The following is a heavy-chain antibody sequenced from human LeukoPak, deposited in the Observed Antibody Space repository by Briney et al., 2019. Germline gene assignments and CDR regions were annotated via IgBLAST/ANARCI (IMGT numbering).Heavy chain of an antibody. CDR2: IYSGGST. V-gene: IGHV3-53*01. CDR1: GFTVSSNY. CDR3: ARQTTVATDF. D-gene: IGHD4-23*01. Sequence: GGSLRLSCAASGFTVSSNYMSWVRQAPGKGLEWASVIYSGGSTYYADSVKGRFTISRDNSNNTVYLQMNSLRVEDTAVYYCARQTTVATDFWGQGTLVTVSS. J-gene: IGHJ4*02.